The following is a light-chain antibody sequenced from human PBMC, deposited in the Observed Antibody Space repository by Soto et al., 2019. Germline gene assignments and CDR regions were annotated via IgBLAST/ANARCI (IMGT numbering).Light chain of an antibody. CDR3: QQRSNWPT. Sequence: EIVMTQSPATLSVSPGERATLSCRASQSVSSNLAWYQQKGGQAPRLLVYGASSRATGIPDRFSGSGSGTDFTLTISSLEPEDFAVYYCQQRSNWPTFGQGTKVDIK. CDR2: GAS. J-gene: IGKJ1*01. V-gene: IGKV3-11*01. CDR1: QSVSSN.